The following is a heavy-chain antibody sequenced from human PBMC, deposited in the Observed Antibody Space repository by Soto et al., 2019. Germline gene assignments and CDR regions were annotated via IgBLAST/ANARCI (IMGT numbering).Heavy chain of an antibody. V-gene: IGHV1-18*01. CDR1: GYTFISYG. Sequence: QVQLVQSGAEVKKTGASVEVSCKASGYTFISYGIIWVRQAPGQGLEWMGWISAYNGKTNYAQKFKGRVHMHPATSTSTAYIERRKLSTDDTAVSYWARAGFSPRWLGISATGVHGVEIDYWGQGTLVTVSS. D-gene: IGHD7-27*01. CDR3: ARAGFSPRWLGISATGVHGVEIDY. CDR2: ISAYNGKT. J-gene: IGHJ4*02.